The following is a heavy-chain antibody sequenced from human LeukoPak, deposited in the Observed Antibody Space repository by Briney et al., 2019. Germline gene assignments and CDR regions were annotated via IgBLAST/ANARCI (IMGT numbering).Heavy chain of an antibody. CDR3: ARHILDSFGSMTDLPFDC. V-gene: IGHV4-39*01. D-gene: IGHD1-1*01. CDR1: GGSVSSSGYY. Sequence: PSETLSLTCNVSGGSVSSSGYYWGWIRQTPGKGLEWLGSVYYSGSTYLKPSLKSRVTISVDPSKNQFSLKLSSVTAADTSLYYCARHILDSFGSMTDLPFDCWGQGTLVTVSS. J-gene: IGHJ4*02. CDR2: VYYSGST.